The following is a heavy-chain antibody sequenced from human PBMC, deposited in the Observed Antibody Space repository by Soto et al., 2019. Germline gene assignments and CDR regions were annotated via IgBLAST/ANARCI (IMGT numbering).Heavy chain of an antibody. D-gene: IGHD1-26*01. CDR3: ARGLRGSYPFYYYYGMDV. CDR2: INHSGST. CDR1: GGSFSGYY. J-gene: IGHJ6*02. Sequence: SETLSLTCAVYGGSFSGYYWSWIRQPPGKGLEWIGEINHSGSTNYNPSLKSRVTISVDTSKNQFSLKLSSVTAADTAVYYCARGLRGSYPFYYYYGMDVWGQGTTVTVSS. V-gene: IGHV4-34*01.